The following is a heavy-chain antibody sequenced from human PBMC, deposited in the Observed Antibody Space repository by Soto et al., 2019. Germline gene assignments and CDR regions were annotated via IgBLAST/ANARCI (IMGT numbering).Heavy chain of an antibody. J-gene: IGHJ4*01. CDR1: GFTLSNHW. D-gene: IGHD4-4*01. CDR2: INTDGSST. CDR3: ARGADYSNFVY. Sequence: GGAPRLSFAAPGFTLSNHWVRSGPQAPGKGLVWVSRINTDGSSTNYADSVKGRFTISRDNAKNTLYLQMNSLRAEDTAVYYCARGADYSNFVYWGHGTLVTVSS. V-gene: IGHV3-74*01.